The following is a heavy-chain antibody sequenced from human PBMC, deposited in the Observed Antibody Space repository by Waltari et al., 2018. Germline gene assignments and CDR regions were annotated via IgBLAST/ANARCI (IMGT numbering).Heavy chain of an antibody. Sequence: EVQLVESGGGLGKPGGSLRLSCAASGFTFSSHSMNWVRQAPGKGLEWVSSISSSSSYIYYADSVKGRFTISRDNAKNSLYLQMNSLRAEDTAVYYCAGRSSSWYGYWGQGTLVTVSS. CDR1: GFTFSSHS. CDR3: AGRSSSWYGY. CDR2: ISSSSSYI. V-gene: IGHV3-21*01. D-gene: IGHD6-13*01. J-gene: IGHJ4*02.